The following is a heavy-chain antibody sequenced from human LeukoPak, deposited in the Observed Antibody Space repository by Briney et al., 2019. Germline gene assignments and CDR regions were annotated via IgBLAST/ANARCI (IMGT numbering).Heavy chain of an antibody. CDR3: ARDFWDDFEYFDL. Sequence: GGSLRFSCAACGFSFSSHDMRWVRQAPGKGLEWVSAINGSGSSTYYADSVKGRVSISRDNSKNTLYLQMNSLRVEDTALYYCARDFWDDFEYFDLWGRGTLVTVSS. D-gene: IGHD3-3*01. J-gene: IGHJ2*01. V-gene: IGHV3-23*01. CDR2: INGSGSST. CDR1: GFSFSSHD.